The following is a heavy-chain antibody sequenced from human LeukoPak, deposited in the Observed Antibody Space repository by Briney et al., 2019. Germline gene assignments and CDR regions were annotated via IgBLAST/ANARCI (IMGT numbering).Heavy chain of an antibody. Sequence: ASVKVSCKVSGYTLTELSMHWVRQAPGKGLEWMGGFDPEDGETIYAQKFQGRVTMTEDTSTDTAYMELSSLRSEDTAVYYCATPGPYHIDDRYFDYWGQGTLVTVSS. V-gene: IGHV1-24*01. CDR3: ATPGPYHIDDRYFDY. D-gene: IGHD2-21*01. CDR2: FDPEDGET. J-gene: IGHJ4*02. CDR1: GYTLTELS.